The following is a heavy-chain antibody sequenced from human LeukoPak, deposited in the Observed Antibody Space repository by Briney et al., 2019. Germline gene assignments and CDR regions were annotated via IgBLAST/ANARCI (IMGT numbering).Heavy chain of an antibody. CDR2: ISGSGGST. Sequence: GGSMRLSCAASGFTFISYAMSWVRQAPGKGLEWVSAISGSGGSTYYADSVKGRFTISRDNAKNTLYLQMNSLRAEDTAVYYCAKELYIVVGYWGQGTLVSVSS. D-gene: IGHD2-21*01. CDR3: AKELYIVVGY. J-gene: IGHJ4*02. V-gene: IGHV3-23*01. CDR1: GFTFISYA.